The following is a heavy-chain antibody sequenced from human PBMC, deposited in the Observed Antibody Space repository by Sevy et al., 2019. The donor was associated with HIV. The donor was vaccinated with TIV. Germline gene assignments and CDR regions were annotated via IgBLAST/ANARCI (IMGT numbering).Heavy chain of an antibody. CDR1: GYTFTGYS. D-gene: IGHD3-22*01. CDR3: ARGWNSDYYDSSGPNWFDS. Sequence: ASVKVSCKASGYTFTGYSMHWVRQAPGQGLEWMGWINPNSGGTNYAQKFQGRVTMTRDTSISTAYMELSRLRSDDTAVYYCARGWNSDYYDSSGPNWFDSWGQGTLVTVSS. V-gene: IGHV1-2*02. CDR2: INPNSGGT. J-gene: IGHJ5*01.